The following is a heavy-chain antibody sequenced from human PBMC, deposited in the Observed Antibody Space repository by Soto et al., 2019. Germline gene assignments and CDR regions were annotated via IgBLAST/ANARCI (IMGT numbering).Heavy chain of an antibody. CDR2: IGFTGDST. CDR3: ARRFSSSSFYFDY. V-gene: IGHV3-23*01. D-gene: IGHD6-6*01. Sequence: EVQLLESGGGLVQPGGSLRLSCAGSGFPFSSYAMSWVRHAPDKGLEWVSAIGFTGDSTFYADSVKGRFTISRDNSKNTLYLQMNSMRAEDTAAYFCARRFSSSSFYFDYWGQGTLVTVTS. J-gene: IGHJ4*02. CDR1: GFPFSSYA.